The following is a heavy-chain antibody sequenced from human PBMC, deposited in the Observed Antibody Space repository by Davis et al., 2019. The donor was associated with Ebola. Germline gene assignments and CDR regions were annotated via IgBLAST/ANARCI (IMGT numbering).Heavy chain of an antibody. CDR2: INGDGSST. D-gene: IGHD5-12*01. CDR3: ARYNSAYERADLDY. CDR1: GFTFNKYW. Sequence: PGGSLRLSCAASGFTFNKYWMHWVRQAPGKGLVWVSRINGDGSSTVYADSVKGRFTISRDNAKNMLYLQMDSLRVEDTAVYYCARYNSAYERADLDYWGQGTLVTVSS. J-gene: IGHJ4*02. V-gene: IGHV3-74*01.